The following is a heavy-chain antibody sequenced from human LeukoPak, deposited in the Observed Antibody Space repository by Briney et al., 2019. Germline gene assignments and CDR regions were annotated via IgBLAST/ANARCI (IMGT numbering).Heavy chain of an antibody. CDR1: GFTFDDYG. J-gene: IGHJ4*02. CDR3: ARGFHYYYDSSGYWYYFDY. Sequence: GGSLRLSCAASGFTFDDYGMSWVRQAPGKGLESVSGINWNGGSTGYADSVKGRFTISRDNAKNSLYLQMNSLRAEDTALYYCARGFHYYYDSSGYWYYFDYWGQGTLVTVSS. D-gene: IGHD3-22*01. V-gene: IGHV3-20*04. CDR2: INWNGGST.